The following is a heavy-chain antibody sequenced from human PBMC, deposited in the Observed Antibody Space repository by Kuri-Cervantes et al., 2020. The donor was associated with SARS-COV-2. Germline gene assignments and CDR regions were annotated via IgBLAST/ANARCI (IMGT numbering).Heavy chain of an antibody. D-gene: IGHD3-3*01. J-gene: IGHJ6*02. CDR3: AREWSGRYYYYYYGMDV. V-gene: IGHV3-30*03. CDR2: ISYDGSNK. CDR1: GFTFSSYG. Sequence: GGSLRLSCAASGFTFSSYGMHWVRQAPGKGLEWVAVISYDGSNKYYADSVKGRFTISRDNSKNTLYLQMDSLRAEDTAVYYCAREWSGRYYYYYYGMDVWGQGTTVTVSS.